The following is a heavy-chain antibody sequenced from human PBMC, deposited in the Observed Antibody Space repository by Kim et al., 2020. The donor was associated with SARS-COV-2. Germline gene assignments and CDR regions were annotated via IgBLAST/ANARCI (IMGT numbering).Heavy chain of an antibody. V-gene: IGHV4-59*01. CDR1: CAFISGYY. Sequence: SETLSLTCTVSCAFISGYYWSWIRQPPGKGLEWIGYIYYSGSTNYNPSLKSRVTISVDTSKNQFSLKLSSVTAADTAVYYCARDGLGYCSGGSCPWAFDIWGQGTMVSVSS. D-gene: IGHD2-15*01. J-gene: IGHJ3*02. CDR2: IYYSGST. CDR3: ARDGLGYCSGGSCPWAFDI.